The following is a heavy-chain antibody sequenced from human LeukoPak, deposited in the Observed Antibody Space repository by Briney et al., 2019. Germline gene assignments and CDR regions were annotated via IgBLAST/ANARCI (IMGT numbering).Heavy chain of an antibody. V-gene: IGHV3-11*01. CDR1: GIRFSDHY. J-gene: IGHJ4*02. Sequence: GGSLRLSCVASGIRFSDHYMNWIRQAPGKGLEWVSYISSSGTTIYYADSVKGRFTISRDNAKNSLYLQMTSLRAEDTAVYYCISARPDFRGQGTLVTVSS. D-gene: IGHD6-6*01. CDR2: ISSSGTTI. CDR3: ISARPDF.